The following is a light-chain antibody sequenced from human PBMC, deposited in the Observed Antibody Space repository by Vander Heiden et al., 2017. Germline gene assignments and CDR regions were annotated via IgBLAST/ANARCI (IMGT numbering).Light chain of an antibody. V-gene: IGKV1-9*01. CDR3: QQLNSYPRT. CDR1: QGISSY. J-gene: IGKJ2*01. CDR2: AAS. Sequence: DIQLTQSPSFLSASVGDRVTITCRASQGISSYLAWYQQKPGKAPKLLIYAASTLQSGVPSRFSGSGSGTEFTLTISSLQPEDFVTYYCQQLNSYPRTFGQGTKLEIK.